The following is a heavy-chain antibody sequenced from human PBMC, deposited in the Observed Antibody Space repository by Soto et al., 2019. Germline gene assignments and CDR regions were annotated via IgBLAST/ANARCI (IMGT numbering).Heavy chain of an antibody. Sequence: GGSLRLSCAASGFTFSSYAMHWVRQAPGKGLEWVAVISYDGSNKYYADSVKGRFTISRDNSKNTLYLQMNSLRAEDTAVYYCARARRACSSTSCQPYYYYYGMDVWGQGTTVTVSS. CDR1: GFTFSSYA. CDR2: ISYDGSNK. J-gene: IGHJ6*02. V-gene: IGHV3-30-3*01. D-gene: IGHD2-2*01. CDR3: ARARRACSSTSCQPYYYYYGMDV.